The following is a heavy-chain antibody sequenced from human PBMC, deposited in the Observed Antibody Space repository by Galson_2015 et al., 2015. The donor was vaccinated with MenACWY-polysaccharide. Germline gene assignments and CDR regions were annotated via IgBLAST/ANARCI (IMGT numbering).Heavy chain of an antibody. J-gene: IGHJ2*01. CDR1: GFTFSSFW. D-gene: IGHD3-22*01. Sequence: PRLSCAASGFTFSSFWMSWVRQAPGKGLEWVAIIKQDGSEKYYVDSVKGRFSISRDNAKNSLYLQMNSLRSEDTAVYYCAGDPLDSSGYTRGSVFDLWGRGTLVTVSS. CDR2: IKQDGSEK. CDR3: AGDPLDSSGYTRGSVFDL. V-gene: IGHV3-7*01.